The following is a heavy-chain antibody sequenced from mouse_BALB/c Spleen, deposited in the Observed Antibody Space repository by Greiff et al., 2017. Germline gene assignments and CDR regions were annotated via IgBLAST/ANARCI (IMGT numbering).Heavy chain of an antibody. D-gene: IGHD2-3*01. CDR3: ARFYDY. V-gene: IGHV5-4*02. J-gene: IGHJ4*01. CDR2: ISDGGSYT. CDR1: GFTFSDYY. Sequence: EVQGVESGGGLVKPGGSLKLSCAASGFTFSDYYMYWVRQTPEKRLEWVATISDGGSYTYYPDSVKGRFTISRDNAKNNLYLQMSSLKSEDTAMYYCARFYDYWGQGTSVTVSS.